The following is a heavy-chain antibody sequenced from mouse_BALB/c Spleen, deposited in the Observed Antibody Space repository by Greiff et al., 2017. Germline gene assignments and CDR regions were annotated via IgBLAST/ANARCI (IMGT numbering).Heavy chain of an antibody. V-gene: IGHV1S127*01. D-gene: IGHD2-3*01. CDR3: TRSRDDYFDY. J-gene: IGHJ2*01. Sequence: QVQLQQSGAELVKPGASLTMSCTASGYTFTSYWMHWVKQRPGQGLEWIGVIEPSDSYTSYKQKFKGKATFTVDTSSSTAYMQLSSLTSEDSAVYYCTRSRDDYFDYWGQGTTLTVSS. CDR2: IEPSDSYT. CDR1: GYTFTSYW.